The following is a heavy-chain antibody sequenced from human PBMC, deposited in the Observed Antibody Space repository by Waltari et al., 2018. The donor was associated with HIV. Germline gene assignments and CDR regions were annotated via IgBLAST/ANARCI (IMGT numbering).Heavy chain of an antibody. Sequence: QVQLVQSGSELKKPGSSVKVSCKASGYTFINSAMNWGRQAPGQGLEWMGWINTNTGNPTYAQGFTGRFVFSLDTSVSTAYLQISSLKTEDTAVYYCARAREWELLYPIDYWGQGTLVTVS. D-gene: IGHD1-26*01. J-gene: IGHJ4*02. CDR3: ARAREWELLYPIDY. CDR2: INTNTGNP. CDR1: GYTFINSA. V-gene: IGHV7-4-1*02.